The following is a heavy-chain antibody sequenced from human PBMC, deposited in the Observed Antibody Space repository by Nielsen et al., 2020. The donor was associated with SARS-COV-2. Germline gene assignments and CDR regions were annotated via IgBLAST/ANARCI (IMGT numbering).Heavy chain of an antibody. CDR3: SRSNWNDVRDAFDI. CDR1: GDTVSSDSAA. CDR2: TFYRSKWFS. D-gene: IGHD1-1*01. V-gene: IGHV6-1*01. J-gene: IGHJ3*02. Sequence: SETLSLTCAISGDTVSSDSAAWNWIRQSPSSGLEWLGRTFYRSKWFSDYAISVKSRITINPDISSNQFFLQLNSVTPEDTAVYYCSRSNWNDVRDAFDIWGQGTLVTVSS.